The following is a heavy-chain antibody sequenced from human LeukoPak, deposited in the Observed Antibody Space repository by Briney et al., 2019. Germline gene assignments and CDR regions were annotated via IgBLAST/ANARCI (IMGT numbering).Heavy chain of an antibody. Sequence: RGASVKVSCKASGYTFTGYYMHWVRQAPGQGLEWMGWINPNSGGTNYAQKFQGRVTMTRDTSISTAYMELSRLRSDDTAVYYCARDEYYYDSSGYYGGLDYWGQGTLVTVSS. J-gene: IGHJ4*02. CDR3: ARDEYYYDSSGYYGGLDY. D-gene: IGHD3-22*01. CDR1: GYTFTGYY. V-gene: IGHV1-2*02. CDR2: INPNSGGT.